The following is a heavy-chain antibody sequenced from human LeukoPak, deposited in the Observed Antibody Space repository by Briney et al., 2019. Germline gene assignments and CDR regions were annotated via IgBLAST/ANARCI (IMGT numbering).Heavy chain of an antibody. CDR2: IYYSGST. CDR3: ARDRWRLQPDY. Sequence: PSETLSLTCTVSGGSMSSYYWSWIWQPPGKGVEWIGSIYYSGSTNYNPSLKSRVTISVDTSKNQFSLKLTSVTAADTAVYYCARDRWRLQPDYWGQGILVTVSS. J-gene: IGHJ4*02. CDR1: GGSMSSYY. D-gene: IGHD5-24*01. V-gene: IGHV4-59*01.